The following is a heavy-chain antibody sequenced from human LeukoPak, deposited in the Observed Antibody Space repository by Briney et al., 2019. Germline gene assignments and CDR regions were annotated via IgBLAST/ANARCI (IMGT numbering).Heavy chain of an antibody. Sequence: SETLSSPALSMVGPSVVTTGTGSASPQGRGWSGLGEINHSGSTNYNPSLKSRVTISVDTSKYQFSLKLSSVTAADTAVYYCARGQNALTTYYYYGMDVWGRGTTITVSS. J-gene: IGHJ6*02. CDR2: INHSGST. V-gene: IGHV4-34*01. D-gene: IGHD1-1*01. CDR1: VGPSVVTT. CDR3: ARGQNALTTYYYYGMDV.